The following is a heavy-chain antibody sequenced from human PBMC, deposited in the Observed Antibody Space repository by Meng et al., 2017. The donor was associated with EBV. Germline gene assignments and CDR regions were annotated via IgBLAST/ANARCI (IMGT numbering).Heavy chain of an antibody. D-gene: IGHD3-10*01. Sequence: VQLGQAAAEVKKPGSSVKVSGKTSGGPFRYYAISWVRQAPGQGLEWLGGFLPRLGAPNYAQKFHGRVKITADESTSTHYMDLSSLRSEDTAIYYCASESGRGYTPDYWGQGTLVTVSS. CDR1: GGPFRYYA. CDR2: FLPRLGAP. CDR3: ASESGRGYTPDY. V-gene: IGHV1-69*01. J-gene: IGHJ4*02.